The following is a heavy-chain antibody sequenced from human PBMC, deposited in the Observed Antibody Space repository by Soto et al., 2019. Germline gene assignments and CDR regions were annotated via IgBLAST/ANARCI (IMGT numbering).Heavy chain of an antibody. Sequence: EVQLVESGGGLVKPGGSLRLSCAASGFTFSSYSMNLVRQAPGKGLEWVSSISSSSSYIYYADSVKGRFTISRDNAKNSLYMQMNSLRAEDTAVYYCARGRGAAGTDSVQYYGMDVWGQGTTVTVSS. CDR1: GFTFSSYS. CDR3: ARGRGAAGTDSVQYYGMDV. D-gene: IGHD6-13*01. J-gene: IGHJ6*02. V-gene: IGHV3-21*01. CDR2: ISSSSSYI.